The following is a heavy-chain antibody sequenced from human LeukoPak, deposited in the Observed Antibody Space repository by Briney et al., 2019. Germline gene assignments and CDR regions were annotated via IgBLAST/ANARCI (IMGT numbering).Heavy chain of an antibody. J-gene: IGHJ4*02. D-gene: IGHD3-3*01. V-gene: IGHV4-39*01. CDR2: IYYSGST. CDR3: ARLAAPRYDFWSGYHLHY. CDR1: GGSISSNSYY. Sequence: SETLSLTCTVSGGSISSNSYYWGWIRQPPGKGLEWIGSIYYSGSTYYNPSLKSRVTISVDTSKNQFSLKLSSVTAADTAAYYCARLAAPRYDFWSGYHLHYWGQGTLVTVSS.